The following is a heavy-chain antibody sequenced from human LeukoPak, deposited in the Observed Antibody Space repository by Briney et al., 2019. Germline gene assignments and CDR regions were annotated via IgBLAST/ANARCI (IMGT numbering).Heavy chain of an antibody. CDR2: ISSSSSYI. D-gene: IGHD6-13*01. J-gene: IGHJ4*02. CDR3: ARGSYSSSWYLELWY. CDR1: GFTFSSYS. Sequence: GGSLRLSCAASGFTFSSYSMNWVRQAPGKGLEWVSSISSSSSYIYYADSVKGRFTISRDNAKNSLYLQMNSLRAEDTAVYYCARGSYSSSWYLELWYWGQGTLVTVSS. V-gene: IGHV3-21*01.